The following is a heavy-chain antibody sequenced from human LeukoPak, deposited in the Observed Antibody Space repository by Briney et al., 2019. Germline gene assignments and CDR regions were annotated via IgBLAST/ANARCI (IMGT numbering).Heavy chain of an antibody. Sequence: GGSLRLSCAASGFTFSSYSMNWVRQAPGKGLEWVSSISTSSSYIYYADSVKGRFTISRDNAKNSLYLQMNSLRAEDTAVYYCARDLSGVTGYTYGRGIDYWGQGTLVTVSS. J-gene: IGHJ4*02. CDR2: ISTSSSYI. CDR3: ARDLSGVTGYTYGRGIDY. D-gene: IGHD5-18*01. CDR1: GFTFSSYS. V-gene: IGHV3-21*01.